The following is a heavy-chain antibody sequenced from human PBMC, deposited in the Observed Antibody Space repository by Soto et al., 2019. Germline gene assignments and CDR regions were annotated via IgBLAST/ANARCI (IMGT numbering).Heavy chain of an antibody. CDR1: GGSFSGYY. Sequence: QVQLQQWGAGLLKPSETLSVTCAVYGGSFSGYYWSWIRQPPGKGLEWIGEMGHGGGTIYNPSLETRVTISEDATNNPFSLKVNSVTAADTAVYYCARHGGYYFVYWGQGAPVTVSS. J-gene: IGHJ4*02. CDR3: ARHGGYYFVY. V-gene: IGHV4-34*01. D-gene: IGHD3-16*01. CDR2: MGHGGGT.